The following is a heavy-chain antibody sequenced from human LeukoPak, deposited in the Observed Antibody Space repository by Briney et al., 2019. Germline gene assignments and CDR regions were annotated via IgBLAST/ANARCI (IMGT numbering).Heavy chain of an antibody. V-gene: IGHV4-59*08. J-gene: IGHJ4*02. D-gene: IGHD3-22*01. Sequence: SETLSLTCIVSGGSISGYFWSWIRQPPGTGLEYMGYIYYTGITDYNPSFKSRITISVDTSKNQFSVKLSSVTAADTAVYYCARHYYDTSGYYYFDYWGQGTLVTVSS. CDR1: GGSISGYF. CDR3: ARHYYDTSGYYYFDY. CDR2: IYYTGIT.